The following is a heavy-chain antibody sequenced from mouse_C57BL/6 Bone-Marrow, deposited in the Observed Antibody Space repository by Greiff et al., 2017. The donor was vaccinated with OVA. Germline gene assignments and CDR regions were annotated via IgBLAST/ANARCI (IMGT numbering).Heavy chain of an antibody. J-gene: IGHJ2*01. D-gene: IGHD1-1*01. CDR3: ARLTTVVAPYFDY. CDR1: GYTFTSYW. CDR2: IYPGSGST. V-gene: IGHV1-55*01. Sequence: VQLKQPGAELVKPGASVKMSCKASGYTFTSYWITWVKQRPGQGLEWIGDIYPGSGSTNYNEKFKSKATLTVDTSSSTAYMQLSSLTSEDSAVYYCARLTTVVAPYFDYWGQGTTLTVSS.